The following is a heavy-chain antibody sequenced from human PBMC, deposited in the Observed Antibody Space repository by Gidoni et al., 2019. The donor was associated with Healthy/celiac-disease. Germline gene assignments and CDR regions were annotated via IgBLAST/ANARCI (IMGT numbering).Heavy chain of an antibody. CDR1: GCSISSYY. CDR3: ARAGDYGDYNYYYYMDV. Sequence: QVQLQESGPGLVKPSETLSLTCTVSGCSISSYYWSWIRQPPGKGLEWIGYIYYSGSTNYNPSLKSRVTISVDTSKNQFSLKLSSVTAADTAVYYCARAGDYGDYNYYYYMDVWGKGTTVTVSS. D-gene: IGHD4-17*01. CDR2: IYYSGST. J-gene: IGHJ6*03. V-gene: IGHV4-59*01.